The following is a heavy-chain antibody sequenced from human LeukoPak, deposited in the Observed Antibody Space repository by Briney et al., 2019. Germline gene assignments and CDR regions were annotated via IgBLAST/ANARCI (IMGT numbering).Heavy chain of an antibody. Sequence: SETLSLTCTVSGGSISSSSYYWGWIRQPPGKGLEWIGSIYYSGSTYYNPSLKSRVTISVDTSKNQFSLKLSSVTAADTAVYYCARGNSIPDSGSLNWGQGTLVTVSS. V-gene: IGHV4-39*07. CDR3: ARGNSIPDSGSLN. J-gene: IGHJ4*02. D-gene: IGHD1-26*01. CDR2: IYYSGST. CDR1: GGSISSSSYY.